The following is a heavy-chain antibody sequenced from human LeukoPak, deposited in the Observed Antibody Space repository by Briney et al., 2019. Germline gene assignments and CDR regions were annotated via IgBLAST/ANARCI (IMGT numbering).Heavy chain of an antibody. J-gene: IGHJ3*02. CDR2: IKNSGNT. CDR3: AREGSSSGWRPFDI. Sequence: SETLSLTCSVSGGSISTYYWSWIRQPAGKGLEWIGRIKNSGNTNYNPSLESRVTLSLDTSKNQFSLNLSSVTAAATAVYYCAREGSSSGWRPFDIWGQGTVVTVSS. D-gene: IGHD6-19*01. V-gene: IGHV4-4*07. CDR1: GGSISTYY.